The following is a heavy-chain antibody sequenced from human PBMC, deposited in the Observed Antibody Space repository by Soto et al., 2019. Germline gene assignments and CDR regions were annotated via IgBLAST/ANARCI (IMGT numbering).Heavy chain of an antibody. Sequence: GESLKISCKGSGDSFTSFYINWVRQMSGKGLEWLGRIDPSDSYSNYSPSFQGHVTISIDKSSNTAYLQWSSLKASDTAMYYCATLEGPGPLMVTGYWGQGTLVTVSS. CDR1: GDSFTSFY. CDR3: ATLEGPGPLMVTGY. CDR2: IDPSDSYS. D-gene: IGHD2-8*01. V-gene: IGHV5-10-1*01. J-gene: IGHJ4*02.